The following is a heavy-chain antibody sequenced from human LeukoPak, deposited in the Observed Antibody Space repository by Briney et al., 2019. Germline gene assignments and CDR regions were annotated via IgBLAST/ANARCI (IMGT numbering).Heavy chain of an antibody. V-gene: IGHV1-46*01. D-gene: IGHD3-22*01. CDR1: GYTFTSYY. CDR3: ARLHTDSSGYSSFDY. Sequence: ASVKVSCKASGYTFTSYYMHWVRQAPGQGLEWMGIINPSGGSTSYAQKFQGRVTMTRDTSTSTVYMELSGLRSEDTAVYYCARLHTDSSGYSSFDYWGQGTLVTVSS. CDR2: INPSGGST. J-gene: IGHJ4*02.